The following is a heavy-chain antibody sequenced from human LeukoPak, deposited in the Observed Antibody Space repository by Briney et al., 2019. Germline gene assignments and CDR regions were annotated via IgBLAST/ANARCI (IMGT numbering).Heavy chain of an antibody. CDR3: ASYYYDSSGFGYYYMDV. Sequence: SVTVSCTSSGYTFTNYGISWVRQPPGQGLEWMGVILPIFGTANYTQTFHGRGTITADEATSTDYMELSSQSAKDTAAYYSASYYYDSSGFGYYYMDVWGKGTTVTISS. CDR1: GYTFTNYG. J-gene: IGHJ6*03. CDR2: ILPIFGTA. D-gene: IGHD3-22*01. V-gene: IGHV1-69*13.